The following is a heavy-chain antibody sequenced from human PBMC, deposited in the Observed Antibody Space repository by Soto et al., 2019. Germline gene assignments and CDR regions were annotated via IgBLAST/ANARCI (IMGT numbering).Heavy chain of an antibody. CDR2: IYYSGST. D-gene: IGHD3-22*01. CDR1: GGSISSGGYY. V-gene: IGHV4-31*03. Sequence: QVQLQESGPGLVKPSQTLSLTCTVSGGSISSGGYYWSWIRQHPGKGLEWIGYIYYSGSTYYNPSLKSRVTLSVDTSKNQFSLKLSSVTAADTAVYYCARGSYYDSSGYFGYYFDYWGQGTLVTVSS. CDR3: ARGSYYDSSGYFGYYFDY. J-gene: IGHJ4*02.